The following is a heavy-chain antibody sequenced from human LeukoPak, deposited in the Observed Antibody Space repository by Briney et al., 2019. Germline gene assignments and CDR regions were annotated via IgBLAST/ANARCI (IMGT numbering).Heavy chain of an antibody. CDR3: ATAPPYEHDFWSGYYNYMDV. Sequence: SETLSLTCAVYGGSFSGYYWSWIRQPPGKGLEWIGEINHSGSTNYNPSLKSRGTISVDTSKNQFSLKVTSVTDADTALYYCATAPPYEHDFWSGYYNYMDVWGKGTTVTVSS. V-gene: IGHV4-34*01. J-gene: IGHJ6*03. CDR1: GGSFSGYY. CDR2: INHSGST. D-gene: IGHD3-3*01.